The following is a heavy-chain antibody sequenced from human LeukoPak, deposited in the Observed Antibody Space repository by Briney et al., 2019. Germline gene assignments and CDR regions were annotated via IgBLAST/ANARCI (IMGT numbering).Heavy chain of an antibody. CDR2: IYYSGST. V-gene: IGHV4-59*01. Sequence: SETLSLTCTVSGGSISSYYWSWIRQPPGKGLEWIGYIYYSGSTNYNPSLKSRVTISVDTSKNQFSLKLSSVTAADTAVYYCARDRPYSSGWYVDYWGQGTLVTVSS. D-gene: IGHD6-19*01. CDR1: GGSISSYY. CDR3: ARDRPYSSGWYVDY. J-gene: IGHJ4*02.